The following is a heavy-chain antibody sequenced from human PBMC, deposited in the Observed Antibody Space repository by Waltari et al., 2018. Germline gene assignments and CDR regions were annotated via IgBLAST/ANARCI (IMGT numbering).Heavy chain of an antibody. V-gene: IGHV3-7*01. CDR3: ARGRTWIQFRS. J-gene: IGHJ5*02. CDR2: RKQDGSEK. CDR1: GFTFSSYW. Sequence: EVQLVESGGGLVQPGGSLRLSCAASGFTFSSYWMSWVRQAPGKGLGWVANRKQDGSEKNDVDSVKGRFTISRDNANNSLYLQMSSLRAEDTAVYYCARGRTWIQFRSWGQGTLVTVSS. D-gene: IGHD5-18*01.